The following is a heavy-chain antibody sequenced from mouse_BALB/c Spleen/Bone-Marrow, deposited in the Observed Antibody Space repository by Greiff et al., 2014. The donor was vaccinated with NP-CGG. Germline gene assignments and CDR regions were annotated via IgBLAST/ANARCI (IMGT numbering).Heavy chain of an antibody. V-gene: IGHV14-3*02. Sequence: EVMLVKSGAELVKPGASVKLSCTTSGFNIKDTYIHWVKQRPELGLEWIGRFDPANGDTDYDPRFQDKATITADTSSDTANLQLSSLASEDAAVYYCARGFIGYYNAMDYWGQGTSVTVSS. CDR3: ARGFIGYYNAMDY. D-gene: IGHD1-1*01. CDR2: FDPANGDT. J-gene: IGHJ4*01. CDR1: GFNIKDTY.